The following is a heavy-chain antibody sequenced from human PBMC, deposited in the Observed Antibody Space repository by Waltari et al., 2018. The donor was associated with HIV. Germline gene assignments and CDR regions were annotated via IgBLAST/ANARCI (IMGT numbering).Heavy chain of an antibody. CDR1: GYTFTGYY. Sequence: QVQLVQSGAEVKKPGASVKVSCKASGYTFTGYYMHWVRQAPGHGLEWMGWINPNSGGTNYAQKFQGRVTMTRDTSISTAYMELSRLRSDDTAVYYCARDVTFYCTNGVCSPDYYYGMDVWGQGTTVTVSS. V-gene: IGHV1-2*02. CDR2: INPNSGGT. J-gene: IGHJ6*02. CDR3: ARDVTFYCTNGVCSPDYYYGMDV. D-gene: IGHD2-8*01.